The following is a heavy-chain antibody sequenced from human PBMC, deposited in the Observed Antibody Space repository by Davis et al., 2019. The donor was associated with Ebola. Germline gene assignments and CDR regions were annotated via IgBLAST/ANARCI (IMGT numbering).Heavy chain of an antibody. CDR3: ARSRGIAARRFDH. J-gene: IGHJ4*02. CDR2: INHSGST. V-gene: IGHV4-34*01. CDR1: GGSFSGYY. D-gene: IGHD6-6*01. Sequence: MPGGSLRLSCAVSGGSFSGYYWSWIRQPPGRGLEWIGEINHSGSTNYNPSLKSRVTISVDTSKNQFSLNLSSVTAADTAVYYCARSRGIAARRFDHWGQGTLVTVSS.